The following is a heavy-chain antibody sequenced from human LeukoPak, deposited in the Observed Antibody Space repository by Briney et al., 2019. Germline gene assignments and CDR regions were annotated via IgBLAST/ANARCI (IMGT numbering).Heavy chain of an antibody. CDR3: AKTSPGYTYGLLDY. CDR2: IYSGGST. D-gene: IGHD5-18*01. Sequence: GGSLRLSCAASGFTVSSNYISWVRQAPGKGLEWVSVIYSGGSTYYADSVKGRFTISRDTSKNTLYLQMNSLRVEDTAVYYCAKTSPGYTYGLLDYWGQGTLVTVSS. CDR1: GFTVSSNY. J-gene: IGHJ4*02. V-gene: IGHV3-53*01.